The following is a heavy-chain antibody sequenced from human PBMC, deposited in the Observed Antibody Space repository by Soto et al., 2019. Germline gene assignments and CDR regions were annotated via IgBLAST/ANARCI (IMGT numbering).Heavy chain of an antibody. V-gene: IGHV4-59*01. CDR2: IYYSGST. CDR3: ARARRGGSPRWFDP. CDR1: GDSISSYY. J-gene: IGHJ5*02. D-gene: IGHD2-15*01. Sequence: SETLSLTCTVSGDSISSYYWSWIRQPPGKGLEWIGYIYYSGSTNYNPSLKSRVTISVDTSKNQFSLKLSSVTAADTAVYYCARARRGGSPRWFDPWGQGTLVTVSS.